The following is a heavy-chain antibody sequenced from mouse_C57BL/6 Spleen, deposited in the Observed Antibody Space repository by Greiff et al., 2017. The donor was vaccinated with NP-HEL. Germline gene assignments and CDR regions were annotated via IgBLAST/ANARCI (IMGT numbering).Heavy chain of an antibody. D-gene: IGHD1-1*01. CDR2: IYPSDSET. CDR1: GYTFTSYW. J-gene: IGHJ1*03. Sequence: VQLQQPGAELVRPGASVKLSCKASGYTFTSYWMDWVKQRPGQGLEWIGNIYPSDSETQYNQKFKDKATLTVDKSSHTAYLQLSSLTSEHSADYYCANSYSGSSYVGYFDVWGTGTTVTVSS. V-gene: IGHV1-61*01. CDR3: ANSYSGSSYVGYFDV.